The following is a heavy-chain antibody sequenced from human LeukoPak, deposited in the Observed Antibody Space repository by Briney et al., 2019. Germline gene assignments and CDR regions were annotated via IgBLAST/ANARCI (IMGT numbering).Heavy chain of an antibody. J-gene: IGHJ6*02. CDR2: INHSGST. V-gene: IGHV4-39*07. CDR3: ARGRVVVVAASYYYGMDV. D-gene: IGHD2-15*01. CDR1: GGSISSTSYY. Sequence: SETLSLTCTVSGGSISSTSYYWGWILQPQGKGVEWIGEINHSGSTNYNPSLKSRVTISVDTSKNQFSLKLSSVTAADTAVYYCARGRVVVVAASYYYGMDVWGQGTTVTVSS.